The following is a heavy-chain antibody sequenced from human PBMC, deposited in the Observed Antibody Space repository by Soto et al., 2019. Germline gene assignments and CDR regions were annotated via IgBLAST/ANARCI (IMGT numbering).Heavy chain of an antibody. D-gene: IGHD6-13*01. Sequence: QVQLVQSGAEVKKPGSSVKVSCKASGGTLSRSAISWVRQAPGQGLEWMGGIIPMFGPAIDAQKLWGRFSRIADEPTRTAYMEMSSLRYEDQAVYYCGTSSSCTKVESWGQGTLVTVS. V-gene: IGHV1-69*01. J-gene: IGHJ4*02. CDR1: GGTLSRSA. CDR3: GTSSSCTKVES. CDR2: IIPMFGPA.